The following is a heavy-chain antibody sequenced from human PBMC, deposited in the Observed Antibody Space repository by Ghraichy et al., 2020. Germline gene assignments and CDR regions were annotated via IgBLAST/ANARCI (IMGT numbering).Heavy chain of an antibody. V-gene: IGHV2-5*01. D-gene: IGHD3-22*01. J-gene: IGHJ4*02. CDR1: GFSLSTSGVG. CDR2: IYWNDDK. CDR3: AHRLSYYYDSSGYYSRFDY. Sequence: SGPTLVKPTQTLTLTCTFSGFSLSTSGVGVGWIRQPPGKALEWLALIYWNDDKRYSPSLKSRLTITKDTSKNQVVLTMTNMDPVDTATYYCAHRLSYYYDSSGYYSRFDYWGQGTLVTVSS.